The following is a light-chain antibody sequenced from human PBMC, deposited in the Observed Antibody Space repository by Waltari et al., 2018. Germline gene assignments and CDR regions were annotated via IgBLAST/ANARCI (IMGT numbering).Light chain of an antibody. J-gene: IGKJ3*01. V-gene: IGKV1-12*01. Sequence: DIQMAQSPSSVSTSVGDTVTITCRASEGLRTWVAWYQHKPGKAPKLLIYGASILQSGVPGRCRGSGSGTEFTLTISNLQPDDFASYYCQQAHTFPFTFGPGTKLYIK. CDR1: EGLRTW. CDR2: GAS. CDR3: QQAHTFPFT.